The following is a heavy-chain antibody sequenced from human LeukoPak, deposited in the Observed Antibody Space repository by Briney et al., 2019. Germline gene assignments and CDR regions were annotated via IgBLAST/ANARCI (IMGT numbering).Heavy chain of an antibody. V-gene: IGHV1-8*01. CDR2: MNPNSGNT. D-gene: IGHD7-27*01. CDR1: GYTFTSYD. Sequence: ASVKVSCKASGYTFTSYDINWVRQATGQGLEWMGWMNPNSGNTGYAHKFQGRVTMTRDTAISTAYMELSSLRSEDAAVYYCARGRVTGDIYYYYGMDVCGQGTTVTVSS. CDR3: ARGRVTGDIYYYYGMDV. J-gene: IGHJ6*02.